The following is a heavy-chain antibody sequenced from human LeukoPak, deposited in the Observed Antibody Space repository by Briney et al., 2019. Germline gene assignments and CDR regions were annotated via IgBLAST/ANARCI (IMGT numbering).Heavy chain of an antibody. D-gene: IGHD2-21*02. CDR1: GGSFSGYY. CDR3: ASGYCGGACQLGGVDM. V-gene: IGHV4-34*01. Sequence: SETLSLTCAVYGGSFSGYYWSWIRPPPGKGLEWIGEINHSGSTNYNPSLKSRVTISVDTSKNQFSLKLSSVTAADTAVYYCASGYCGGACQLGGVDMWGQGTMVTVSS. CDR2: INHSGST. J-gene: IGHJ3*02.